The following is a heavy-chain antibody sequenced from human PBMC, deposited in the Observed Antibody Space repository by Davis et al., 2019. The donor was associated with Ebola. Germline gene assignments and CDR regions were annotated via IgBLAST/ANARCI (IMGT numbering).Heavy chain of an antibody. J-gene: IGHJ4*02. V-gene: IGHV4-30-2*01. CDR1: GGSISSGGYS. CDR3: ARIVGATYIDY. D-gene: IGHD1-26*01. CDR2: IYHSGGT. Sequence: SETLSLTCTVSGGSISSGGYSWSWIRQPPGKGLEWIGYIYHSGGTYYNPSLKNRVTISVDRSKNQFSLKLSSVNAADTAVYYWARIVGATYIDYWGQGTLVTVSS.